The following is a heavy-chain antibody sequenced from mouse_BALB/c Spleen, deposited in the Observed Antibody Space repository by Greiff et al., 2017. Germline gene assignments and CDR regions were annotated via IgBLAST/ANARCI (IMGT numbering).Heavy chain of an antibody. J-gene: IGHJ4*01. CDR3: AGDKCAMDY. V-gene: IGHV7-3*02. CDR2: IRNKANGYTT. Sequence: EVHLVESGGGLVQPGGSLRLSCATSGFSFTDYYMCWVRQPPGKELEWLGFIRNKANGYTTEYSVSVKGRFTISRDNSQSILNLQMNTLRAEDSATYCCAGDKCAMDYWGQGTSVTVSS. CDR1: GFSFTDYY.